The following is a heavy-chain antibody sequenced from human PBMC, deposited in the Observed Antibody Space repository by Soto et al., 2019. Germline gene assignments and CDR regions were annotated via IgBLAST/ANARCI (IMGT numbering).Heavy chain of an antibody. J-gene: IGHJ3*02. D-gene: IGHD4-17*01. CDR2: MNPNSGNT. V-gene: IGHV1-8*01. CDR1: GYTFTSYD. Sequence: QVQLVQSGAEVKKPGASVKVSCKASGYTFTSYDINWVRQATGQGLEWMGWMNPNSGNTGYAQKFQGRVTMTRNTSISTAYMELSSLRSEDTAVYYCARGNYGDYQAADAFDIWGQGTMVTVSS. CDR3: ARGNYGDYQAADAFDI.